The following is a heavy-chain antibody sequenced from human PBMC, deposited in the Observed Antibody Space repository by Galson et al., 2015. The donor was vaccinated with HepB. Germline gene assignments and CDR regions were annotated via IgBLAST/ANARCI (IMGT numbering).Heavy chain of an antibody. CDR3: ARRRAANWNDAFDI. V-gene: IGHV1-46*01. J-gene: IGHJ3*02. Sequence: SVKVSCKAFEYTFTSYYMHWVRQAPGQGLEWMGMINPSGGTTSYAQKFQGRVTMTRDTSTSTVYMELSSLRSEDTAVYYCARRRAANWNDAFDIWGQGTMVTVS. CDR1: EYTFTSYY. CDR2: INPSGGTT. D-gene: IGHD1-1*01.